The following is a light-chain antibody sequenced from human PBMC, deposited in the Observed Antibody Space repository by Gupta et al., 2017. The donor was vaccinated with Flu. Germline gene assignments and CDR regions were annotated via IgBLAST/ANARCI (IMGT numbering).Light chain of an antibody. CDR3: QVCAHSSKHPGI. Sequence: YVVTQPPSVSVAPGQTATISCGADNIGTKRVNWYQRKAGQDHVMVVFDDTDRPSGIPDRIASSNSGNKDTLTLTMDEVKDEAEVVCQVCAHSSKHPGIFGGGTKLTVL. CDR2: DDT. CDR1: NIGTKR. J-gene: IGLJ2*01. V-gene: IGLV3-21*02.